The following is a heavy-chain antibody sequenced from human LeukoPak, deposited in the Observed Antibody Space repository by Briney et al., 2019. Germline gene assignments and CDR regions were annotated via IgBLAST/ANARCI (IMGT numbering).Heavy chain of an antibody. Sequence: GGSLRLSCAASGFTFSNYSMSWVRQAPGKGLEYVSAISTNGGGTYYANSVKGRFTISRDNSKNTLYLQMGSLRAEDMAVCYCARVGYSSSSAYFDYWGQGTLVTASS. J-gene: IGHJ4*02. CDR3: ARVGYSSSSAYFDY. V-gene: IGHV3-64*01. CDR1: GFTFSNYS. CDR2: ISTNGGGT. D-gene: IGHD6-6*01.